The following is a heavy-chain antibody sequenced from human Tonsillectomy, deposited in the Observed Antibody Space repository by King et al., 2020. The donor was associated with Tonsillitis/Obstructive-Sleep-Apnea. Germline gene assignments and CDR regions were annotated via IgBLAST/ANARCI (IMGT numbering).Heavy chain of an antibody. D-gene: IGHD3-16*02. CDR1: GYTFTDYS. Sequence: QLVQSGSELKKPGASVKVSCKASGYTFTDYSMNWVRQAPGQGLEWMGWINTNTGNPTYAPGFTGRFVFSLDTSVSTAYLQISSLKAEDTALYYCARAYYDYLWGSYRGFDYWGQGTLVTVSS. V-gene: IGHV7-4-1*02. CDR2: INTNTGNP. CDR3: ARAYYDYLWGSYRGFDY. J-gene: IGHJ4*02.